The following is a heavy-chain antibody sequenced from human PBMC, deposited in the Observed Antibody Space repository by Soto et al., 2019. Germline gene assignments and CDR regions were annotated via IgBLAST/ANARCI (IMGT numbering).Heavy chain of an antibody. Sequence: EVQLVESGGGLVQPGGSLRLSCAASGFTSSSYWMHWVRQAPGKGLVWVSRISNDGTSTNYADSVKGRFTISRDNAKNSVYVEMNSLRAEDTAVYYCARDWYYYDTSDHFSADAFDIWGQGTTVTVSS. CDR1: GFTSSSYW. V-gene: IGHV3-74*01. J-gene: IGHJ3*02. CDR3: ARDWYYYDTSDHFSADAFDI. D-gene: IGHD3-22*01. CDR2: ISNDGTST.